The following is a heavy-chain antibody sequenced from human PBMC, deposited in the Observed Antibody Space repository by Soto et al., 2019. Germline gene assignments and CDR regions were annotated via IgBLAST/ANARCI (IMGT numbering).Heavy chain of an antibody. V-gene: IGHV4-31*03. Sequence: QMQLQESGPGLVSPSQTLSLTCTVSGGSISSDGDYYRWSWIRQHPGKGLEWIGYIYDSGSTYYHTSLESRATVSVDTSKNQFSLKLSSLTAADTAVYYCARVRENYFDSWGQGILVTVSS. J-gene: IGHJ4*02. CDR2: IYDSGST. CDR3: ARVRENYFDS. CDR1: GGSISSDGDYYR.